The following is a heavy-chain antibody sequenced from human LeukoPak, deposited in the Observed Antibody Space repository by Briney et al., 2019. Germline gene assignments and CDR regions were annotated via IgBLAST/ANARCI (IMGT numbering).Heavy chain of an antibody. Sequence: QPGGSLRLSCAASGFTFSSYAMIWVRQAPGKGLEWVSTISGSGGSTYYADSVKGRFTISRDNSKNTLYLQMNSLRAEDTAVYYCAKDWGIDGSYFRLFDYWGQGTLVTVSS. CDR1: GFTFSSYA. CDR2: ISGSGGST. D-gene: IGHD1-26*01. J-gene: IGHJ4*02. V-gene: IGHV3-23*01. CDR3: AKDWGIDGSYFRLFDY.